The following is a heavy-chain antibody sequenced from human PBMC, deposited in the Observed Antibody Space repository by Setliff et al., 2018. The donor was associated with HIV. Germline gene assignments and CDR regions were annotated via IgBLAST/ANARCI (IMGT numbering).Heavy chain of an antibody. D-gene: IGHD2-8*01. V-gene: IGHV3-23*01. Sequence: GGSLRLSCAASGFTFSSFAMTWVRQAPGKGLEWVSAINSVGRTYYADSLEGRFTISRDNSKNTLYLQMNSLRTDDTAVYYCARVPQMLTSKWFAPWGQGTRVTVSS. CDR3: ARVPQMLTSKWFAP. J-gene: IGHJ5*02. CDR1: GFTFSSFA. CDR2: INSVGRT.